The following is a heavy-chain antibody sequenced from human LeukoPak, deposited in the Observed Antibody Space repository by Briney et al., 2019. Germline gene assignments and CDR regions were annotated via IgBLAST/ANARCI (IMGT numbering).Heavy chain of an antibody. V-gene: IGHV1-2*02. Sequence: GASVKVSCKASGYTFTGYYMHWVRQAPGQGLEWMGWINPNSGGTNYAQKFQGTVTMTRDTSISTAYMELSRLRSDDTAVYYCARAYYDILTGSYYYYYYMDVWGKGTTVTISS. D-gene: IGHD3-9*01. J-gene: IGHJ6*03. CDR1: GYTFTGYY. CDR3: ARAYYDILTGSYYYYYYMDV. CDR2: INPNSGGT.